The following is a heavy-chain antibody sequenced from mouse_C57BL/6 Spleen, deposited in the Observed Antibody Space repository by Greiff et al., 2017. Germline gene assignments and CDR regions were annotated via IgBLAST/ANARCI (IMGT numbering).Heavy chain of an antibody. J-gene: IGHJ3*01. CDR2: IYPGDGDT. CDR1: GYAFSNYW. CDR3: ARGRAWFAY. Sequence: VQLQQSGAELVKPGASVKISCKASGYAFSNYWMNWVKQRPGKGLEWIGQIYPGDGDTNYNDKFKGKATLTADKSSSTAYMELSSLTSEDSAVYCCARGRAWFAYWGQGTLVTVSA. D-gene: IGHD3-3*01. V-gene: IGHV1-80*01.